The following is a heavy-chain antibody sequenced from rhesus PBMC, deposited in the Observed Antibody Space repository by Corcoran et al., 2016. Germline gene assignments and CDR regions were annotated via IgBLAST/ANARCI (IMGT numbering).Heavy chain of an antibody. CDR2: VYGSGSST. D-gene: IGHD4-29*01. Sequence: QVPLQESCPGLVKPLETLSLPCAVSGGSISCNSWTWLRHSPAAGLEWIGYVYGSGSSTNDNHALKSRGTLSVDTSKNQLSLRLSSVTAADTGVYYCAGHGSVAGPGGLDSWGQGVVVTVSS. V-gene: IGHV4S11*01. CDR1: GGSISCNS. J-gene: IGHJ6*01. CDR3: AGHGSVAGPGGLDS.